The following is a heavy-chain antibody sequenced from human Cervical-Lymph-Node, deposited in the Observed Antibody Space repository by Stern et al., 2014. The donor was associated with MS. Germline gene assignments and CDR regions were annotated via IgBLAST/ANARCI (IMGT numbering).Heavy chain of an antibody. CDR3: ARGHWELLGNNYFDS. D-gene: IGHD1-26*01. Sequence: QLQLQESGPGLVKPSQTLSLTCTVSGASISSGTSYWSWIRQPAGGGLEWIGRLHASGATYYNPSLKSRVTLSGDTSQNQFSLNLNSVTAADTAVYYCARGHWELLGNNYFDSWGQGTLVTVSS. V-gene: IGHV4-61*02. J-gene: IGHJ4*02. CDR1: GASISSGTSY. CDR2: LHASGAT.